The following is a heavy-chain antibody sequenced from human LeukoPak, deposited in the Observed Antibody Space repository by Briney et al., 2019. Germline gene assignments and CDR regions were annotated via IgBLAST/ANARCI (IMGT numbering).Heavy chain of an antibody. CDR2: IYNSGDS. V-gene: IGHV4-59*08. CDR1: GGSISGFY. D-gene: IGHD3-3*01. Sequence: SETVSFTCAVSGGSISGFYWRWIRQPPGKALEWIAYIYNSGDSNSNPSLRSRVTISVDTSKNQFSLTLNSVTAAHTAIYYREGHPLGLRYFDSWGQGTLVTVSS. J-gene: IGHJ4*02. CDR3: EGHPLGLRYFDS.